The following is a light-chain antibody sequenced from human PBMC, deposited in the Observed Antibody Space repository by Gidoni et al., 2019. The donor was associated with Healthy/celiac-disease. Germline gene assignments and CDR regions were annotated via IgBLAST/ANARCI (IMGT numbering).Light chain of an antibody. J-gene: IGKJ2*01. Sequence: DMVRTQSPLSRPVTPGEPASISCRSSQSLLHSNGYNCLDWYLQKPGQSPQLLIYLGSNRASGVPDRFSGSGSGTDFTLKISRVEAEDVGVYYCMQALQTLLMYTFGQGTKLEIK. CDR3: MQALQTLLMYT. CDR1: QSLLHSNGYNC. V-gene: IGKV2-28*01. CDR2: LGS.